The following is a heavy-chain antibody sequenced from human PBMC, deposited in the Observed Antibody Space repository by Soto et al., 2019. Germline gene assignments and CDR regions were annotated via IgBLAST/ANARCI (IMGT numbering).Heavy chain of an antibody. J-gene: IGHJ4*02. Sequence: GSLRLSCAASGFTFSSYSMNWVRQAPGKGLEWVSSISSSSSYIYYADSVKGRFTISRDNAKNSLYLQMNSLRAEDTAVYYCARVAANDPNFDYWGQGTLVTVSS. CDR2: ISSSSSYI. V-gene: IGHV3-21*01. CDR1: GFTFSSYS. CDR3: ARVAANDPNFDY. D-gene: IGHD6-25*01.